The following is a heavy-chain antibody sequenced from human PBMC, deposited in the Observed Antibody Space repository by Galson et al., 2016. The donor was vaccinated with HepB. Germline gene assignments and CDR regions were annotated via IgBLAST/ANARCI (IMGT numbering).Heavy chain of an antibody. CDR3: AKARGYGSGSSYFDY. D-gene: IGHD3-10*01. J-gene: IGHJ4*02. Sequence: SVKVSCKASGGTFSSYTINWVRQAPGQGLEWMGGVIPTFTTGHSAQKFQGRVTITADESTSTAYMELSSLTSEDTAGYYCAKARGYGSGSSYFDYWGQGTPVTVSS. CDR1: GGTFSSYT. V-gene: IGHV1-69*13. CDR2: VIPTFTTG.